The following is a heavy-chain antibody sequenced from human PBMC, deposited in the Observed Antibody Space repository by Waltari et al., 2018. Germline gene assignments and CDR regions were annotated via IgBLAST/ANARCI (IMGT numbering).Heavy chain of an antibody. D-gene: IGHD6-19*01. J-gene: IGHJ4*01. Sequence: VDVVVPGGGLVQPGRSLKRPCQVSSFYAHTIDMTWVRQAPGKGMGWVAIVYSRRGLYANFAEGRFSMAGDIAGNTGFLQMDRLTPEDTALYFCAGGGWARGAYYFFDHWGQGTQVTVSS. CDR3: AGGGWARGAYYFFDH. V-gene: IGHV3-66*01. CDR1: SFYAHTID. CDR2: VYSRRGL.